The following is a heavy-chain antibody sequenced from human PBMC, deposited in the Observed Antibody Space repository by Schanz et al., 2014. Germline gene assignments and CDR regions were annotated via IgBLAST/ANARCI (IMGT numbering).Heavy chain of an antibody. CDR2: ISYSGST. CDR3: ARHGGIPYYPMDV. V-gene: IGHV4-31*03. Sequence: QVQLQESGPGLAKPSQTLSLTCTVSGASISSGGYYWDWIRLLPGKGLEWIGYISYSGSTSFHPSLKSRLTMSVDTSKNQFSLRLSSVTAADTAVYYCARHGGIPYYPMDVWGQGTTVTVSS. CDR1: GASISSGGYY. D-gene: IGHD3-16*01. J-gene: IGHJ6*02.